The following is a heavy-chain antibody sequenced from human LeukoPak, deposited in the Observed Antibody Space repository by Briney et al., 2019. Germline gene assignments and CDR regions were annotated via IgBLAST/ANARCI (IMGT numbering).Heavy chain of an antibody. V-gene: IGHV3-21*01. CDR1: GFTFSRFV. J-gene: IGHJ4*02. CDR3: ARETCDSCGSLDY. Sequence: PGGSLRLSCAASGFTFSRFVMYWVRQAPRKGLGWVSSISSSSSYIYSADTVKRRFTISRDNATHTLYLQKNTMRTADTALFYFARETCDSCGSLDYWGQGTLVTVSS. D-gene: IGHD2-15*01. CDR2: ISSSSSYI.